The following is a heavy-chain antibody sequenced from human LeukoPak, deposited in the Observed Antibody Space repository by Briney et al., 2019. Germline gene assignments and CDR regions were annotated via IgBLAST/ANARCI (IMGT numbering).Heavy chain of an antibody. D-gene: IGHD5/OR15-5a*01. CDR2: ISAYNGNT. V-gene: IGHV1-18*01. CDR1: GYAFTSYG. Sequence: ASVKVSCKASGYAFTSYGISWVRQAPGQGLEWMGWISAYNGNTNYAQKLQGRVFMTTDTSTSTAYMELRSLRSDDTAVYYCARVEMSTISTYWGQGTLVTVSS. CDR3: ARVEMSTISTY. J-gene: IGHJ4*02.